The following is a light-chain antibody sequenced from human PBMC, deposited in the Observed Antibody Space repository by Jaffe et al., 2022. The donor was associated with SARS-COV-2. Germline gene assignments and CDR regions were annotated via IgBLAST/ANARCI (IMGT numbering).Light chain of an antibody. J-gene: IGLJ3*02. Sequence: QSALTQPASVSGSPGQSITISCTGTSSDVGGYDHVSWYQHHPGKAPKVMIYEVTYRPSGVSNRFSGSKSGHTASLTISGLQADDEADYYCASYTIDGTWVFGGGTKLTVL. CDR2: EVT. CDR1: SSDVGGYDH. V-gene: IGLV2-14*01. CDR3: ASYTIDGTWV.